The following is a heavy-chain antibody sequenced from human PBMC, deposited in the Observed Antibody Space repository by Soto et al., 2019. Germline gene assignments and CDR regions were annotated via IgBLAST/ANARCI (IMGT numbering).Heavy chain of an antibody. CDR3: ASGIDL. CDR1: GIMFNDSW. Sequence: EAQLVQSGGDLVQPGVSLRLSCAASGIMFNDSWMNWVRQAPGNGLEWEANIKPDGSVTAHVDSVKGRFTLSRDSDKKFLYLQLNSLRVEDTTVDYCASGIDLWGPGTLVTVSS. CDR2: IKPDGSVT. J-gene: IGHJ5*02. V-gene: IGHV3-7*03. D-gene: IGHD2-15*01.